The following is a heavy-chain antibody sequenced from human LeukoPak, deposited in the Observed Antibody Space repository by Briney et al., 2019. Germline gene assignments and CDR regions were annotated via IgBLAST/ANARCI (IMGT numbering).Heavy chain of an antibody. J-gene: IGHJ5*02. V-gene: IGHV4-39*01. D-gene: IGHD2-21*02. CDR1: GGSISSSSYY. Sequence: SETLSLTCTVSGGSISSSSYYWGWIRQPPGKGLEWIGSIYYSGSTYYNPSLKSRVTISVDTSKNQFSLKLSSVTAADTAVYYCAKTATDIWFDPWGQGTLVTVSS. CDR3: AKTATDIWFDP. CDR2: IYYSGST.